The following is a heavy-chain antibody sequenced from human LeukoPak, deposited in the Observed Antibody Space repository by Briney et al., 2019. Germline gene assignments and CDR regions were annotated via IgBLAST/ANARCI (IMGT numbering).Heavy chain of an antibody. D-gene: IGHD3-22*01. CDR3: ARYVDYYDTPGDAFDI. CDR1: GGSVSSGGYS. J-gene: IGHJ3*02. V-gene: IGHV4-30-2*01. Sequence: SETLSLTCAVSGGSVSSGGYSWSWIRQPPGKGLEWIGYIYHSGSTYYNPSLKSRVTISVDRSKNQFSLKLSSVTAADTAVYYCARYVDYYDTPGDAFDIWGQGTMVTVSS. CDR2: IYHSGST.